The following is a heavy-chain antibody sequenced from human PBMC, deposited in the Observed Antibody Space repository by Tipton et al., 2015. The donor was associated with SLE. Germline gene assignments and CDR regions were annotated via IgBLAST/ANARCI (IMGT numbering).Heavy chain of an antibody. CDR1: GGSISTSSYY. CDR3: VGQTIFGSLRALDY. J-gene: IGHJ4*02. Sequence: TLSLTCTVSGGSISTSSYYWVWIRQPQGQGLEYIGTIYYSGSTYYNPSLKSRVTISLDTSKNQFSLNLRSVTAADTAVYYCVGQTIFGSLRALDYWGRGTLVTVSS. CDR2: IYYSGST. V-gene: IGHV4-39*07. D-gene: IGHD3-3*01.